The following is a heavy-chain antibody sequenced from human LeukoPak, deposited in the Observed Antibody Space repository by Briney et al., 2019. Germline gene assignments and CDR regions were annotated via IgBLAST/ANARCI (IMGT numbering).Heavy chain of an antibody. Sequence: GGSLRLSCAASGFTFSSYAMSWVRQAPGKGLEWVSAISGSGGSTYYADSVEGRFTISRDNSKNTLYLQMNSLRAEDTAVYYCAKGGAAPPPHYYYGMDVWGQGTTVTVSS. CDR2: ISGSGGST. J-gene: IGHJ6*02. CDR3: AKGGAAPPPHYYYGMDV. V-gene: IGHV3-23*01. CDR1: GFTFSSYA. D-gene: IGHD4/OR15-4a*01.